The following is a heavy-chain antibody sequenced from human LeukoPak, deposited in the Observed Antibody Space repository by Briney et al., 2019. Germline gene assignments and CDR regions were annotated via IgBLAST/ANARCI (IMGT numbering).Heavy chain of an antibody. CDR2: IYTSGST. CDR1: GGYISSGSYY. V-gene: IGHV4-61*02. J-gene: IGHJ2*01. CDR3: AGYREYWDWHFDL. D-gene: IGHD2-8*02. Sequence: SETLSHTCTVSGGYISSGSYYWSWIRQPAGKGLEWIGRIYTSGSTNYNPSLKSRVTISADMSKNQFSLKLTSVTAADTAVYYCAGYREYWDWHFDLWGRGAPVTVSP.